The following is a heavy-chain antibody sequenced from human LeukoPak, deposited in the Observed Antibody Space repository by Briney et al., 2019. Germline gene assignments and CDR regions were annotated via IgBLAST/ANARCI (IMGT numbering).Heavy chain of an antibody. J-gene: IGHJ4*02. CDR3: AKDPAVVWFGSHPDY. CDR2: MSYDGSNK. CDR1: GFTFSSYG. V-gene: IGHV3-30*18. Sequence: PGGSLRLPCAASGFTFSSYGMHWVRQAPGKGLEWVAVMSYDGSNKYYADSVKGRFTISRDNSKNTLYLQMNSLRAEDTAVYYCAKDPAVVWFGSHPDYWGQGTLVTVSS. D-gene: IGHD3-10*01.